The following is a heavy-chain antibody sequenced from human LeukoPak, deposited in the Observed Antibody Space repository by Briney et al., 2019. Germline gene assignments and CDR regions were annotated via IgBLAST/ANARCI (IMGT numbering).Heavy chain of an antibody. V-gene: IGHV3-23*01. D-gene: IGHD1-26*01. Sequence: GGSLRLSCAASGFMFSSYAMSWVRQAPGKGLEWVSAISGSGGSTYYADSVKGRFTISRDNSKNTLYLQMNSLRAEDTAVYYCATLGRGAAYYYYYGMDVWGQGTTVTVSS. CDR1: GFMFSSYA. CDR2: ISGSGGST. J-gene: IGHJ6*02. CDR3: ATLGRGAAYYYYYGMDV.